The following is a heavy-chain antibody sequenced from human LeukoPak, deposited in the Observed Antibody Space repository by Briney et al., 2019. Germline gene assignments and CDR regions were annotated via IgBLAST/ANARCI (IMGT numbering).Heavy chain of an antibody. Sequence: GRSLRLSCAASGFTFSSYAMHWVRQAPGKGLEWVSYISSSSSTIYYADSVKGRFTISRDNAKNSLYLQMNSLRDEDTAVYYCARDYDFWNGCFVYWGQGTLVTVSS. CDR2: ISSSSSTI. CDR1: GFTFSSYA. D-gene: IGHD3-3*01. CDR3: ARDYDFWNGCFVY. V-gene: IGHV3-48*02. J-gene: IGHJ4*02.